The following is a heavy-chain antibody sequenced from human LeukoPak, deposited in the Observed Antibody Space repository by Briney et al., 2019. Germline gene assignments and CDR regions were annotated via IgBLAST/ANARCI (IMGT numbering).Heavy chain of an antibody. CDR2: INSDGSST. J-gene: IGHJ4*02. V-gene: IGHV3-74*01. CDR1: GFTFSTYW. Sequence: GGSLRLSCAASGFTFSTYWMHWVRQAPGKGLVWVSRINSDGSSTTYADSVKGRFTISRDNAKNTLHLQMNSLRAEDTAVYYCATPRGYSYDYWGQGTLVTVSS. CDR3: ATPRGYSYDY. D-gene: IGHD5-18*01.